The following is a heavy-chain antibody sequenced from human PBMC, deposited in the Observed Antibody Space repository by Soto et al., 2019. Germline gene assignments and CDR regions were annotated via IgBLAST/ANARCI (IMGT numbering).Heavy chain of an antibody. V-gene: IGHV1-2*04. Sequence: ASVKVSCKASGYTFTGYYMHWVRQAPGQGLEWMGWINPNSGGTNYAQKFQGWVTMTRDTSISTAYMELSRLRSDDTAVYYCASAVYSSSWLDYWGQGALVTVSS. CDR1: GYTFTGYY. J-gene: IGHJ4*02. D-gene: IGHD6-13*01. CDR3: ASAVYSSSWLDY. CDR2: INPNSGGT.